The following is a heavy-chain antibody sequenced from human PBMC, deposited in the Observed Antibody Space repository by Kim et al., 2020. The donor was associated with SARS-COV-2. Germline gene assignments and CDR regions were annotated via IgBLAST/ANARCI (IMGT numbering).Heavy chain of an antibody. CDR3: ARDLGFGGYSYLLGY. Sequence: SETLSLTCTVSGGSISSGGYYWSWIRQHPGKGLEWIGYIYYSGSTYYNPSLKSRVTISVDTSKNQFSLKLSSVTAADTAVYYCARDLGFGGYSYLLGYWGQGTLVTVSS. CDR1: GGSISSGGYY. V-gene: IGHV4-31*03. D-gene: IGHD5-18*01. CDR2: IYYSGST. J-gene: IGHJ4*02.